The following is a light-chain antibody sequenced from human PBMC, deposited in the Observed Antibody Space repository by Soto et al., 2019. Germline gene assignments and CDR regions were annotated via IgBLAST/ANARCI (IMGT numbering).Light chain of an antibody. CDR2: DVS. J-gene: IGLJ3*02. CDR3: SSYTRTTSLVGGV. Sequence: QSALTQPASVSGSPGQSITISCTGTSSDVGGYDYVSWYQQHPGKAPKLMIYDVSNRPSGVSNRFSGSKSGYTASLTISGLQAEDEADYYCSSYTRTTSLVGGVFGGGTKLTVL. V-gene: IGLV2-14*03. CDR1: SSDVGGYDY.